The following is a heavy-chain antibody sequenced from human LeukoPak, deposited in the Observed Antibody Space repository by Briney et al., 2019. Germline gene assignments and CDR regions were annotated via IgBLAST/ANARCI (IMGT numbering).Heavy chain of an antibody. D-gene: IGHD3-22*01. V-gene: IGHV3-48*03. CDR3: ARDRRAMIVVVPFDY. J-gene: IGHJ4*02. Sequence: GGSLRLSCAASGFTFSSYEMNWVRQAPGKGLEWVSYISSSGSTIYYADSVKGRFTISRDNAKNSLYLQMNSLRAEDTAVYYCARDRRAMIVVVPFDYWGQGTLVTVSS. CDR1: GFTFSSYE. CDR2: ISSSGSTI.